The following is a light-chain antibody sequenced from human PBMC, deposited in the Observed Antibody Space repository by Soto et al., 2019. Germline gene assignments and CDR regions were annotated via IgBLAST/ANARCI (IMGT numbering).Light chain of an antibody. V-gene: IGLV1-44*01. CDR2: SNN. J-gene: IGLJ1*01. Sequence: QSALTQPPSASGTPGQRVTISCSGSISNIGSNVVNWFQQLPGTAPKLRIYSNNQRPSGVPDRFSGSKSGTSASLAISGLQSEDEADYYCATWDDSLNGYVFGTGTKVTVL. CDR3: ATWDDSLNGYV. CDR1: ISNIGSNV.